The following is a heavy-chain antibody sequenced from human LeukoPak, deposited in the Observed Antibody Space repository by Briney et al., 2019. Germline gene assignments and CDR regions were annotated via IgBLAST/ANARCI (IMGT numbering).Heavy chain of an antibody. D-gene: IGHD4/OR15-4a*01. J-gene: IGHJ4*01. Sequence: TGGSLRLSCAASGLTFSDYYMSWIRQAPGKGLEWVSSISTSSSYTKYADSVKGRFTISRDNAKNSLYLQMNSLRVEDTAVYYCARGGANRFDNWGQGTLVTVSS. CDR3: ARGGANRFDN. V-gene: IGHV3-11*06. CDR1: GLTFSDYY. CDR2: ISTSSSYT.